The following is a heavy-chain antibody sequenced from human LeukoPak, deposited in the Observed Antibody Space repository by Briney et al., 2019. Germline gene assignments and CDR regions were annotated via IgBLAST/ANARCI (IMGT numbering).Heavy chain of an antibody. CDR3: ARRGRVRYCSSTSCYANYYFDY. Sequence: SEALSLTCAVYGGSFSGYYWSWIRQPPGKGLEWIGEINHSGSTNYNPSLKSRVTISVDTSKNQFSRKLSSVTAADTAVYYCARRGRVRYCSSTSCYANYYFDYWGQGTLVTVSS. CDR1: GGSFSGYY. V-gene: IGHV4-34*01. CDR2: INHSGST. J-gene: IGHJ4*02. D-gene: IGHD2-2*01.